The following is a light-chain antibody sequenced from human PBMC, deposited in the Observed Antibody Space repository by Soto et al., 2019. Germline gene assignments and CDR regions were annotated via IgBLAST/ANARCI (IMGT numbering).Light chain of an antibody. J-gene: IGKJ1*01. V-gene: IGKV1-17*01. CDR2: AAA. Sequence: DIQMTQSPSSLSASVGDRVTITCRASQGIRDAVGWYQQKPGKAPKRLISAAASLQSGVPSSFSGSGAGTEFPLTISSLHPEDFATYYCLHPNSYPQTFGQGTKVEIK. CDR1: QGIRDA. CDR3: LHPNSYPQT.